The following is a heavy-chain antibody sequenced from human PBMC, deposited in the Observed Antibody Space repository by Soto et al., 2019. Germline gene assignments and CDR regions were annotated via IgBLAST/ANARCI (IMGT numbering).Heavy chain of an antibody. CDR3: ARVRAKAVAGTRILDY. J-gene: IGHJ4*02. D-gene: IGHD6-19*01. Sequence: SVKVSCKASGGTFSSYAISWVRQAPGQGLEWMGGIIPIFGTANYAQKFQGRVTITADESTSTAYMELSSLRSEDTAVYYCARVRAKAVAGTRILDYWGQGTLVTVYS. V-gene: IGHV1-69*13. CDR1: GGTFSSYA. CDR2: IIPIFGTA.